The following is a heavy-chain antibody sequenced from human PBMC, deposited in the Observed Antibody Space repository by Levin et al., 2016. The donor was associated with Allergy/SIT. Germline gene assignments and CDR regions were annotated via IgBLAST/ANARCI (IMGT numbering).Heavy chain of an antibody. CDR3: AKELCSGGSCEDAFDI. D-gene: IGHD2-15*01. CDR2: IKQDGSEK. V-gene: IGHV3-7*01. J-gene: IGHJ3*02. CDR1: GFTFSSYW. Sequence: GGSLRLSCAASGFTFSSYWMSWVRQAPGKGLEWVANIKQDGSEKYYVDSVKGRFTISRDNSKNTLYLQMNSLRAEDTAVYYCAKELCSGGSCEDAFDIWGQGTMVTVSS.